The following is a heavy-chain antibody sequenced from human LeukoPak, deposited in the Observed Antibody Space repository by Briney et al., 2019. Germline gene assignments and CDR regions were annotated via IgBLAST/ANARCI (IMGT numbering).Heavy chain of an antibody. V-gene: IGHV1-2*02. D-gene: IGHD4-17*01. CDR3: ARGGYGDYYYYYYMDV. CDR1: GYTFTCYY. CDR2: INPNSGGT. J-gene: IGHJ6*03. Sequence: GASVKVSCKASGYTFTCYYMHWVRQAPGQGLEWVGWINPNSGGTNYAQKFQGRVTMTRDTSISTAYMELSRLRSDDTAVYYCARGGYGDYYYYYYMDVWGKGTTVTVSS.